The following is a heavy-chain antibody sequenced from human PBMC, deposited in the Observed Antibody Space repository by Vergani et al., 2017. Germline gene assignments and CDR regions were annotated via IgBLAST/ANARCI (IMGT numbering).Heavy chain of an antibody. CDR3: ARDRNPYDILTGRKDAFDI. V-gene: IGHV1-69*11. Sequence: QVQLVQSGAEVKKPGSSVKVSCKASGGTFSSYAISWVRQAPGQGLEWMGRIIPILGTATYAQKFQGRVTITADESTSTAYMELSSLRSEDTDVYYCARDRNPYDILTGRKDAFDIWGQGTMVTVSS. CDR2: IIPILGTA. CDR1: GGTFSSYA. D-gene: IGHD3-9*01. J-gene: IGHJ3*02.